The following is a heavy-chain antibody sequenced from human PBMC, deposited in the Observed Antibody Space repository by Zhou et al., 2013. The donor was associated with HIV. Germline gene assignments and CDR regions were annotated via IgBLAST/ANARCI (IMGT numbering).Heavy chain of an antibody. D-gene: IGHD5-18*01. CDR2: INPSGGST. CDR1: GYTFTSYY. CDR3: AKWNAPGGNPYGHSWFDP. Sequence: QVQLVQSGAEVKKPGASVKVSCKASGYTFTSYYMHWVRQAPGQGLEWMGIINPSGGSTSYAQKFQGRVTMTRDTSTSTAYMELRGLRSDDTAVYYCAKWNAPGGNPYGHSWFDPVGPGNPGPPSP. J-gene: IGHJ5*02. V-gene: IGHV1-46*01.